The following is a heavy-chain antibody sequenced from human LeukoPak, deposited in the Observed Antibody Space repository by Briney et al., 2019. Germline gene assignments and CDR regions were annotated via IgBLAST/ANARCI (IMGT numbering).Heavy chain of an antibody. CDR1: GGSISSYY. D-gene: IGHD6-13*01. J-gene: IGHJ6*02. Sequence: SETLSLTCTVSGGSISSYYWSWIRQPPGKGLEWIGCIHYSGSTDYNPSLRNRVTMSLDTSKNRFSLNLTSVTAADTAMYYCARDRAGIEVADYYYHDMDVWGQGTTVTVSS. CDR3: ARDRAGIEVADYYYHDMDV. V-gene: IGHV4-59*01. CDR2: IHYSGST.